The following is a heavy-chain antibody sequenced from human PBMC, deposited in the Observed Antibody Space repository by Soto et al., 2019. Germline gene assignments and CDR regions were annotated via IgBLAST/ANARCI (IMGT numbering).Heavy chain of an antibody. CDR3: AKARAFGGVVAAFDY. V-gene: IGHV3-9*01. CDR1: GFTFDEYD. J-gene: IGHJ4*02. CDR2: ISWNSGNI. Sequence: GGSLRLSXAASGFTFDEYDMHWVRQAPGKGLEWVSTISWNSGNIDYADSVKGRFTISRDNAKNSLYLQMNSLRPEDTALYYCAKARAFGGVVAAFDYWGQGTLVTVSS. D-gene: IGHD3-16*02.